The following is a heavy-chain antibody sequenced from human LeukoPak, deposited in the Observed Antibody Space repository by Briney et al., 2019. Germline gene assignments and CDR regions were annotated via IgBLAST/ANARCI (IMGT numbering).Heavy chain of an antibody. Sequence: GGSLTLFCAACVFIFSIYRMHWVRQAPGKGLEWVAVISYDGSNNYYADSVKGRFTISRDNSKNTLYLQMNSLRAEDTAVYYCAKAPYSSGWFDYWGQGTLVTVSS. V-gene: IGHV3-30*18. J-gene: IGHJ4*02. CDR2: ISYDGSNN. CDR3: AKAPYSSGWFDY. CDR1: VFIFSIYR. D-gene: IGHD6-19*01.